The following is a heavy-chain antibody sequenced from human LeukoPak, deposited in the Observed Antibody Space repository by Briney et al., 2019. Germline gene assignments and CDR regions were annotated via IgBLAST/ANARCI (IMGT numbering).Heavy chain of an antibody. D-gene: IGHD4-23*01. Sequence: PGRSLRLSCAASGFTFSSYAMHWVRQAPGKGLEWVAVISYDGSNNYYADSVKGRFTISRDNSKNTLYLQMNSLRAEDTAVYYCARDPPPGYGDNSGSAYYFDYWGQGTLVTVSS. J-gene: IGHJ4*02. CDR3: ARDPPPGYGDNSGSAYYFDY. CDR2: ISYDGSNN. CDR1: GFTFSSYA. V-gene: IGHV3-30*04.